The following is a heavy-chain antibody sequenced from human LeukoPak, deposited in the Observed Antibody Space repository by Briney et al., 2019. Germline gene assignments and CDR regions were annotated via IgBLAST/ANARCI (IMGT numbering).Heavy chain of an antibody. CDR3: AKRSGQTWGYFDY. CDR1: GFTFDDYD. Sequence: GRSLRLSCAASGFTFDDYDFDWVRHAPGKGLEWVSSIRWNSDNIAYADSVKGRFTISRDNAKHSLYLQMNSLRADDTALYYCAKRSGQTWGYFDYWGQGTLVTVSS. D-gene: IGHD6-19*01. CDR2: IRWNSDNI. V-gene: IGHV3-9*01. J-gene: IGHJ4*02.